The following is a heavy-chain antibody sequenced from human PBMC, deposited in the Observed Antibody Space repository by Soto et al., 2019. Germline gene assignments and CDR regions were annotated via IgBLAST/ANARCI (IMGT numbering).Heavy chain of an antibody. J-gene: IGHJ5*02. V-gene: IGHV4-34*01. Sequence: SETLSLTCAVYGGSFSGYYWSWIRQPPWKGLEWIGEIKHSGSTNYNPSLKSRVTISVDTSKNQFSLKLSSVTAADTAVYYCARTENHSSSWGSRWFDPWGQGTLVTVSS. D-gene: IGHD6-13*01. CDR3: ARTENHSSSWGSRWFDP. CDR1: GGSFSGYY. CDR2: IKHSGST.